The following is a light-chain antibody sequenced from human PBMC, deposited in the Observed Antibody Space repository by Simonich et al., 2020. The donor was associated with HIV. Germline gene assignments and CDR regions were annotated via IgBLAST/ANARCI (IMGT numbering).Light chain of an antibody. V-gene: IGKV2-28*01. CDR3: MQALQTPSIT. J-gene: IGKJ5*01. Sequence: DIVMTQSPLSLPVTPGEPASISCRSSQGLLHSNGYNYLDCYLQKPGQSPQLLIYLGSNRASWVPDRFSGSGSGTDFTLKISRVEAEDVGVYYCMQALQTPSITFGQGTRLEIK. CDR2: LGS. CDR1: QGLLHSNGYNY.